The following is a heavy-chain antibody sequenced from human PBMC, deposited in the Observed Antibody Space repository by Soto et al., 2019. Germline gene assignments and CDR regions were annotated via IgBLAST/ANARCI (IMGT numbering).Heavy chain of an antibody. CDR1: GGSISSGGYY. CDR3: ARSGVMFYVFWSGYYRAGYGLDV. D-gene: IGHD3-3*01. J-gene: IGHJ6*02. CDR2: IYYSGST. Sequence: TLSLTYTVSGGSISSGGYYWSWIRQHPGKGLEWIGYIYYSGSTYYNPSLKSRVTISVDTSKNQFSLKLSSVTAADTAVYYCARSGVMFYVFWSGYYRAGYGLDVLCQCNSVT. V-gene: IGHV4-31*03.